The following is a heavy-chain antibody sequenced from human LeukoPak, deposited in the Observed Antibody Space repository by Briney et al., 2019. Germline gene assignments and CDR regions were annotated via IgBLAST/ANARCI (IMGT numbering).Heavy chain of an antibody. Sequence: GRSLRLSCAASGFTFSSYAMHWVRQAPRKGLEWVAVISYDGSNKYYADSVKGRFTISRDNSKNTLYLQMNSLIAEDTAVYYCARETVVVGTDQGYFDYWGQGTLVTVSS. CDR3: ARETVVVGTDQGYFDY. CDR2: ISYDGSNK. CDR1: GFTFSSYA. J-gene: IGHJ4*02. D-gene: IGHD2-15*01. V-gene: IGHV3-30*04.